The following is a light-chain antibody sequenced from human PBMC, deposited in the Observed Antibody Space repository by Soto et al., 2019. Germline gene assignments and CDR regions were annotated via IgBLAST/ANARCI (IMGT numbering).Light chain of an antibody. CDR1: QGIASY. J-gene: IGKJ4*01. Sequence: DIQMTQSPSSLSASVGDRVTITCQASQGIASYLAWYQQKPGQAPNLLIYAASTLQSGVPSRFSGSGSGTDFTLTISSLQPEDFATYYCQQLNSYPLTFGGGTKVEI. CDR3: QQLNSYPLT. V-gene: IGKV1-9*01. CDR2: AAS.